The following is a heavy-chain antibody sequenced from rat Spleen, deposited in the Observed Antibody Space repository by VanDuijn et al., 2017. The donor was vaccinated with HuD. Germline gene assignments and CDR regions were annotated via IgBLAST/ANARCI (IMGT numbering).Heavy chain of an antibody. CDR1: GFTFSDYA. CDR3: ARRPSYIPFDY. Sequence: EVQLVESGGGLEQPGNSLKLSCAASGFTFSDYAMAWVRQSPKKGLEWVATIIYDGSSTYYRDSVKGRFTISRDNAKSTLYLQMDSLRSEDTATYYCARRPSYIPFDYWGQGVMVTVSS. V-gene: IGHV5-17*01. CDR2: IIYDGSST. D-gene: IGHD1-2*01. J-gene: IGHJ2*01.